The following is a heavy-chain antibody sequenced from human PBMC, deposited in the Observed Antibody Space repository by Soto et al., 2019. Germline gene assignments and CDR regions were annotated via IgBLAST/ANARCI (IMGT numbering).Heavy chain of an antibody. V-gene: IGHV3-48*03. J-gene: IGHJ4*02. Sequence: PGGSLRLSCAASGFTFSSYEMNWVRQAPGKGLEWVSYISSSGSTIYYADSVKGRFTISRDNAKNSLYLQMNSLRAEDTAVYYCARDPLDSSGWSGAGYNYEDYWGQGTLVTVSS. CDR2: ISSSGSTI. CDR1: GFTFSSYE. D-gene: IGHD6-19*01. CDR3: ARDPLDSSGWSGAGYNYEDY.